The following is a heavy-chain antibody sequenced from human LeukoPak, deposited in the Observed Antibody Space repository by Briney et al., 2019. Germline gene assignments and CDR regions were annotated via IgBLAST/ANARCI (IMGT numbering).Heavy chain of an antibody. D-gene: IGHD4-17*01. J-gene: IGHJ4*02. CDR3: ARENDYVTSY. CDR2: ISSSSSYI. Sequence: RGSLRLSCAASGFTFSSYSMNWVRQAPGKGLEWVSSISSSSSYIYYADSVKGRFTISGDNAKNSLYLQMNSLRAEDTAVYYCARENDYVTSYWGQGTLVTVSS. V-gene: IGHV3-21*01. CDR1: GFTFSSYS.